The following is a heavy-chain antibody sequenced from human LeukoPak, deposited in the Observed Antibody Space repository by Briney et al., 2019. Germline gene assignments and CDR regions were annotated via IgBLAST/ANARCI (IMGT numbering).Heavy chain of an antibody. CDR2: INAGNHNT. CDR1: GYTFTSYA. V-gene: IGHV1-3*01. J-gene: IGHJ4*02. CDR3: ARDYCSSTSCLFDY. D-gene: IGHD2-2*01. Sequence: ASVKVSCKASGYTFTSYAMHWVRQAPGQRLEWMGWINAGNHNTKYSQKFQGRVTMTRDTSISTAYMELSRLRSDDTAVYYCARDYCSSTSCLFDYWGQGTLVTVSS.